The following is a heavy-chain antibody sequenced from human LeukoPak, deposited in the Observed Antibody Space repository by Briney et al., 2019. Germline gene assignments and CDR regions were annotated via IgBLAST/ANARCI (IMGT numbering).Heavy chain of an antibody. Sequence: ASVKVSCKASGGTFNSYAISWVRQAPGQGLEWMGRIIPILGIANYAQKFQGRVTITADKSTSTAYMELSSLRSEDTAVYYCARDREAADYYHYGMDVWGQGTTVTVSS. V-gene: IGHV1-69*04. CDR3: ARDREAADYYHYGMDV. D-gene: IGHD6-13*01. J-gene: IGHJ6*02. CDR2: IIPILGIA. CDR1: GGTFNSYA.